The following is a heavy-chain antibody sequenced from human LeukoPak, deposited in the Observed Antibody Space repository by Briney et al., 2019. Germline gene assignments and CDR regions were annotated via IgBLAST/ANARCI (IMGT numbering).Heavy chain of an antibody. J-gene: IGHJ4*02. CDR2: IYYSGST. D-gene: IGHD3-16*02. V-gene: IGHV4-59*01. CDR3: ARTPDLYDYVWGSYRYQGAFDY. Sequence: PSETLSLTCTVSGGSISSCYWSWIRQPPGKGLEWIGYIYYSGSTNYNPSLKSRVTISVDTSKNQFSLKLSSVTAADTAVYYCARTPDLYDYVWGSYRYQGAFDYWGQGTLVTVSS. CDR1: GGSISSCY.